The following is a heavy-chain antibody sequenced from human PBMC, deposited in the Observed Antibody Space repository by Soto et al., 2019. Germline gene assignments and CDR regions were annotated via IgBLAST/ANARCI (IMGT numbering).Heavy chain of an antibody. J-gene: IGHJ4*02. V-gene: IGHV1-8*01. D-gene: IGHD2-21*02. Sequence: QVQLVQSGAEVKKPGASVKVSCKASGYTFTSYDINWVRQATGQGLEWMGWMNPNSGNTGYAQKFQGRVTMTRTTSISTAYMELSSLRSDDRPVYYCARALQHCGGDCYSDWGQGTLVTVSS. CDR3: ARALQHCGGDCYSD. CDR2: MNPNSGNT. CDR1: GYTFTSYD.